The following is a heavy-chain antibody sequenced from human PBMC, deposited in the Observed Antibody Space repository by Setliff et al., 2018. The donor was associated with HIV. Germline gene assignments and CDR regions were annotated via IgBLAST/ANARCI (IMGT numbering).Heavy chain of an antibody. V-gene: IGHV1-18*01. CDR2: IRGSGADA. D-gene: IGHD1-26*01. J-gene: IGHJ4*02. CDR3: ARGGEGMALYPDY. Sequence: GASVKVSCKASGYTFTSYDINWVRQATGQGLEWMGWIRGSGADAKYAQKVQGRVTMTTDTSTSTAYMELRSLRSDDTAVYYCARGGEGMALYPDYWGQGTLVTVYS. CDR1: GYTFTSYD.